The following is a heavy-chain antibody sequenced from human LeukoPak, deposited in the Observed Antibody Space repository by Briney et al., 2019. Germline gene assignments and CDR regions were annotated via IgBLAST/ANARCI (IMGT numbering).Heavy chain of an antibody. CDR3: AKESTVTPGNVNWFDP. CDR2: LSGGGGST. D-gene: IGHD4-17*01. J-gene: IGHJ5*02. V-gene: IGHV3-23*01. Sequence: GGSLRLSCAASGFTFSSYGMSWVRQAPGKGLEWVSALSGGGGSTYYADSVKGRFTISRDNSKNTLFLQMNSLTAEDTAIYYCAKESTVTPGNVNWFDPWGQGTLVTVSS. CDR1: GFTFSSYG.